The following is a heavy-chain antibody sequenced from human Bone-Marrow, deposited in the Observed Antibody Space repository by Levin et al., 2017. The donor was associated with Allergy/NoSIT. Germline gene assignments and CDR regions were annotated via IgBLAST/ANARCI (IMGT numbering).Heavy chain of an antibody. D-gene: IGHD1-1*01. V-gene: IGHV3-23*01. CDR2: VNAGGGNT. Sequence: PSETLSLTCAASGFIFSSYAMNWVRQAPGKGLEWVSSVNAGGGNTYYGDSVKGRFTISRDNSKNTLYLQMNSLRPEDTAIYYCAKEWYNMSPVEYWGQGILVTVSS. CDR1: GFIFSSYA. J-gene: IGHJ4*02. CDR3: AKEWYNMSPVEY.